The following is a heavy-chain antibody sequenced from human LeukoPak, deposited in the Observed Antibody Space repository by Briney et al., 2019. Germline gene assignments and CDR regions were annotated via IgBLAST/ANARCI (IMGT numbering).Heavy chain of an antibody. V-gene: IGHV4-61*08. J-gene: IGHJ4*02. Sequence: SETLSLTCTVSGGSISSGGYYWSWIRQPPGKGLEWIGYIYYSGSTNYNPSLKSRVTISVDTSKNQFSLKLSSVTAADTAVYYCARLYCSSTSCRDYWGQGTLVTVSS. CDR1: GGSISSGGYY. CDR3: ARLYCSSTSCRDY. CDR2: IYYSGST. D-gene: IGHD2-2*01.